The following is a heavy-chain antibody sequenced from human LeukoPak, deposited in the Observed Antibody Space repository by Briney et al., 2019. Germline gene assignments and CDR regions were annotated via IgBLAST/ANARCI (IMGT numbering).Heavy chain of an antibody. CDR2: INHSGST. Sequence: SETLSLTCAVYGGSFSGYYWSWIRQPPGKGLEWIGEINHSGSTNYNPSLKSRVTISVDTSKNQFSLKLSSVTAADTAVYYCARLTGDPFDYWGQGTLVTVSS. D-gene: IGHD7-27*01. V-gene: IGHV4-34*01. CDR3: ARLTGDPFDY. CDR1: GGSFSGYY. J-gene: IGHJ4*02.